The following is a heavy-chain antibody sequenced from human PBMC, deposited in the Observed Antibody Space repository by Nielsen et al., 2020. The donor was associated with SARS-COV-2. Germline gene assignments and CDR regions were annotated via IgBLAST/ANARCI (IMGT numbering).Heavy chain of an antibody. CDR2: IATNTGNT. J-gene: IGHJ4*02. Sequence: ASVKVSCKASGYTFTNYNIAWVRQAPGQGLEWMGWIATNTGNTNYAQNFQGRVTMATDTSTGIGYMELRNLKSDDTAVYFCARVSLGGEEYWTTSYYSFDYWGQGSLVTASS. CDR1: GYTFTNYN. CDR3: ARVSLGGEEYWTTSYYSFDY. D-gene: IGHD2-8*01. V-gene: IGHV1-18*01.